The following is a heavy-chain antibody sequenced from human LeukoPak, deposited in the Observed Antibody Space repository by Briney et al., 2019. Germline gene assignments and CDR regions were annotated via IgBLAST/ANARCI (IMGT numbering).Heavy chain of an antibody. J-gene: IGHJ4*02. D-gene: IGHD4-23*01. CDR3: ARYYGGNSNFDY. CDR2: IYYSGST. CDR1: GGSISSSSYY. Sequence: PSETLSLTCTVSGGSISSSSYYWGWIRQPPGKGLEWIGSIYYSGSTYYNPSLKSRVTISVDTSKNQFSLKLSSVPAADTAVYYCARYYGGNSNFDYWGQGTLVTVSS. V-gene: IGHV4-39*01.